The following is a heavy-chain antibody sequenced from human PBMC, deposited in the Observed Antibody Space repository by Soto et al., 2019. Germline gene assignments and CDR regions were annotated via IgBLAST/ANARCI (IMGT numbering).Heavy chain of an antibody. CDR3: AKVKGDYYDRSGYYEDYFDY. CDR2: ISYDGSNK. Sequence: QVQLLESGGGVVQPGRSLRLSCAASGFTFSSFGMHWVRQAPAKGLVWVAVISYDGSNKYYADSVKGRFTISRDNSKNTLYLQMHSLIAEDTAVYYCAKVKGDYYDRSGYYEDYFDYCGQGTVVTFSS. CDR1: GFTFSSFG. V-gene: IGHV3-30*18. J-gene: IGHJ4*02. D-gene: IGHD3-22*01.